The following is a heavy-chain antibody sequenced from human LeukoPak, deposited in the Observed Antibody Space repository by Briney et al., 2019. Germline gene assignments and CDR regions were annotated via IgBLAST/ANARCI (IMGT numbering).Heavy chain of an antibody. V-gene: IGHV1-2*06. CDR3: ARDGSSSWYYYYYGMDV. CDR1: GYTLTDYY. CDR2: INPNSGGT. Sequence: GASVKVSCKASGYTLTDYYMHWVRQAPGQGLEWMGRINPNSGGTNYAQKFQGRVTMTRDTSISTAYMELSRLRSDDTAVYYCARDGSSSWYYYYYGMDVWGQGTTVTVSS. J-gene: IGHJ6*02. D-gene: IGHD6-13*01.